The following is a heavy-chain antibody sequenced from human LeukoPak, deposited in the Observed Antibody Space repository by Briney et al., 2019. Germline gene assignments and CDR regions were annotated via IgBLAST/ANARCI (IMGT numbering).Heavy chain of an antibody. CDR2: ISGTDNNI. Sequence: GGSLRLSCAASGFTFSDYYMNWIRQAPGKGLEWVSYISGTDNNIYYADSVRGRFAISRDNAKNSLYLQMNSLRAEDTAVYYCAELGITMIGGVWGKGTTVTISS. CDR1: GFTFSDYY. D-gene: IGHD3-10*02. CDR3: AELGITMIGGV. V-gene: IGHV3-11*04. J-gene: IGHJ6*04.